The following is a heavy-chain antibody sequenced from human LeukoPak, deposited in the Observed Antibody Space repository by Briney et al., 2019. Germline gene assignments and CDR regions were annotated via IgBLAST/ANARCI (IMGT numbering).Heavy chain of an antibody. CDR3: TRGRPIDY. Sequence: PGESLKISCKGSGYSFTTYWIGWVRQMPGKGLEWMGTIFPSDSDTRYSPSFQGQVTISADKSISTAYLQWSSLKASDTAIYYCTRGRPIDYWGQGTLVIVSS. CDR2: IFPSDSDT. CDR1: GYSFTTYW. J-gene: IGHJ4*02. V-gene: IGHV5-51*01.